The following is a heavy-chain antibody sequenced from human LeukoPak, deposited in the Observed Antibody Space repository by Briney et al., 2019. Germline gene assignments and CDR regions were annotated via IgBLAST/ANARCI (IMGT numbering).Heavy chain of an antibody. Sequence: PSETLSLTCTVSGGSISSYYWSWIRQPPGKGLEWIGYIYYSGSTNYNPSLKSRVTISVDTSKNQFSLKLSSVTAADTAVYYCARDRGYSYGYDYWGQGALVTVSS. CDR1: GGSISSYY. CDR3: ARDRGYSYGYDY. V-gene: IGHV4-59*01. J-gene: IGHJ4*02. CDR2: IYYSGST. D-gene: IGHD5-18*01.